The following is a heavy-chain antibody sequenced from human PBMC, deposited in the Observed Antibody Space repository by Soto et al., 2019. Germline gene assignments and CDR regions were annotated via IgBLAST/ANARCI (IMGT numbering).Heavy chain of an antibody. CDR3: ARERVLVFWSGSRGPGAFDI. CDR1: GGTFSSYA. Sequence: QVQLVQSGAEVKKPGSSVKVSCKASGGTFSSYAISWVRQAPGQGLEWMGGIIPIFGTANYAQKFQGRVTITADEPTSTAYMELRSLRSEDTAVYYCARERVLVFWSGSRGPGAFDIWGQGTMVTVSS. V-gene: IGHV1-69*01. CDR2: IIPIFGTA. D-gene: IGHD3-3*01. J-gene: IGHJ3*02.